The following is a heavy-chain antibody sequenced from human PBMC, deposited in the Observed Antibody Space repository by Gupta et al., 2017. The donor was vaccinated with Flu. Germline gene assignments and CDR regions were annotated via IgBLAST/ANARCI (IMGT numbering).Heavy chain of an antibody. Sequence: EVHLMESGGGPVKSGGSLRLPCAAYGFAFSAYSMTWVRQALGKGLGWVSSISFDGKSVFYADSLKGRFSISRDNVENSLYLQIDSLGVGDTAVYYWARSDGSGWYYFEFWGQGTLVTVSS. CDR2: ISFDGKSV. V-gene: IGHV3-21*06. J-gene: IGHJ4*02. CDR3: ARSDGSGWYYFEF. CDR1: GFAFSAYS. D-gene: IGHD6-19*01.